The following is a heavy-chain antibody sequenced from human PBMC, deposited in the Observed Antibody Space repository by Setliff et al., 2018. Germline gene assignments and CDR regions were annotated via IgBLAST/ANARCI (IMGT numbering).Heavy chain of an antibody. CDR3: ARGPNSSGYSDAVEI. CDR2: INHSGST. J-gene: IGHJ3*02. CDR1: GGSLSGYY. V-gene: IGHV4-34*01. D-gene: IGHD3-22*01. Sequence: SETLSLTCAVYGGSLSGYYWSWIRKPPGKGLEWVGEINHSGSTNYNPSLKSRVTISVDTSKNQFSLMLSSVTAADTAVYYCARGPNSSGYSDAVEIWGQGTMVTVS.